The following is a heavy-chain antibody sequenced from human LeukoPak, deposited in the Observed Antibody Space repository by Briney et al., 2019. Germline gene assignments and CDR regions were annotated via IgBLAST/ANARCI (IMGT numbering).Heavy chain of an antibody. CDR1: GFTFSSYS. CDR2: ISSSSSYI. D-gene: IGHD1-20*01. Sequence: PGGSLRLSCAASGFTFSSYSMTWVRQAPGKGLEWVSSISSSSSYIYYADSVKGRFTISRDNAKNSLYLQMNSLRAEDTALYYCATSEGKYNWNDGGLFDYWGQGTLVTVSS. V-gene: IGHV3-21*04. CDR3: ATSEGKYNWNDGGLFDY. J-gene: IGHJ4*02.